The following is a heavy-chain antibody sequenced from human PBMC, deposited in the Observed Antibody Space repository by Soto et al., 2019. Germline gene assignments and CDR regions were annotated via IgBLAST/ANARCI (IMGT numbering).Heavy chain of an antibody. CDR1: ECTCIGYG. Sequence: RDCYGASECTCIGYGMNRVSKEKGKGLEWVSSISSSSSYIYYADSVKGRFTISRDNAKNSLYLQMNSLRAEDTAVYYCARESFGSSWSPPDYWGQGTLVPVFS. CDR3: ARESFGSSWSPPDY. V-gene: IGHV3-21*01. D-gene: IGHD6-13*01. CDR2: ISSSSSYI. J-gene: IGHJ4*02.